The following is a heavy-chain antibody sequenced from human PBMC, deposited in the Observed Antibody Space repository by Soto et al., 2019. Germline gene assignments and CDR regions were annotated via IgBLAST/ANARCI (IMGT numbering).Heavy chain of an antibody. CDR1: WDRVSSNSAA. CDR3: AREEGTVTPFDY. J-gene: IGHJ4*02. D-gene: IGHD4-17*01. Sequence: PSQTLSLTCSISWDRVSSNSAAWNWIRPSPSRGLEWLGRTYYRSKWYNDYAVSVRSRITINPDTSKNQFSLHLNSVTPEDTAVYYCAREEGTVTPFDYWGQGTLVTVSS. CDR2: TYYRSKWYN. V-gene: IGHV6-1*01.